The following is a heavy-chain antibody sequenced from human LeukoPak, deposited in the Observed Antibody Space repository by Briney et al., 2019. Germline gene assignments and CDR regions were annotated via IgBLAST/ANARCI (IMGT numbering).Heavy chain of an antibody. V-gene: IGHV4-34*01. CDR3: ARARRDYGRSFDY. CDR1: GGSFSGYY. D-gene: IGHD4-17*01. Sequence: SSETLSLTCAVYGGSFSGYYWSWIRQPPGKGLEWIGEVNDSGSTKYNLSLKSRVTISLGTSKNQFSLNLRSVTAADTAVYCARARRDYGRSFDYWGQGTLVTVSS. J-gene: IGHJ4*02. CDR2: VNDSGST.